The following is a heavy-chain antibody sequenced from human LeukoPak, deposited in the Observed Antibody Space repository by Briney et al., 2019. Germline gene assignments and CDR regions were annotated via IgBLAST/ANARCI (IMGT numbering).Heavy chain of an antibody. V-gene: IGHV3-30*18. CDR3: AKEGAVAGSMWFDY. D-gene: IGHD6-19*01. Sequence: PGGPLRLSCEASEFTFSSYGIHWVRKAPGKGLEWVAVISSDGRTTYYADSVKGRFNISRDNSKNTLYVQMNSLRAEDTAVYYCAKEGAVAGSMWFDYWGQGTLVTVSS. CDR1: EFTFSSYG. J-gene: IGHJ4*02. CDR2: ISSDGRTT.